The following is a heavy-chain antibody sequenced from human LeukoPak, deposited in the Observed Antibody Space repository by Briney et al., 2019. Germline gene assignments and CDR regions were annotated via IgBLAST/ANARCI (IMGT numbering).Heavy chain of an antibody. CDR3: VKGLVQTTMSYSVDY. D-gene: IGHD1-1*01. V-gene: IGHV3-30*04. CDR2: MSSDGSKN. Sequence: GGCLRLSCAASGFTFTNYAMHWVRQTPGKGLEWVALMSSDGSKNFYADPVKGRFTVSRDNSKNTRYLQMNSLRAEDTAVYYCVKGLVQTTMSYSVDYWGQGTLVTVSS. CDR1: GFTFTNYA. J-gene: IGHJ4*02.